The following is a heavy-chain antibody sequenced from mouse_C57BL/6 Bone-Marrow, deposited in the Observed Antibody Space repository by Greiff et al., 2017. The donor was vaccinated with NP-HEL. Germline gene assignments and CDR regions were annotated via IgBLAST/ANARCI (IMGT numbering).Heavy chain of an antibody. D-gene: IGHD1-1*01. CDR2: ISSGSSTI. Sequence: EVKLVESGGGLVKPGGSLKLSCAASGFTFSDYGMHWVRQAPEKGLEWVAYISSGSSTIYYADTVKGRFTISRDNAKNTLLLQMTSLRSEDTAMYYCARLITTVVAEYYFDYWGQGTTLTVSS. V-gene: IGHV5-17*01. J-gene: IGHJ2*01. CDR1: GFTFSDYG. CDR3: ARLITTVVAEYYFDY.